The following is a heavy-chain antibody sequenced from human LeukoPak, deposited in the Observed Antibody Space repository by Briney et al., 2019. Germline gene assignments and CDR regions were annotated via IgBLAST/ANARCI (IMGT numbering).Heavy chain of an antibody. CDR3: TRTYSSSSIDY. J-gene: IGHJ4*02. CDR1: GGSISGYY. Sequence: SETLSLTCTVSGGSISGYYWSWIRQPPGKGLEWIGYIYYSGSTNYNPSLKSRVTISVHTSKNQFSLKLSSVTAADTAVYYCTRTYSSSSIDYWGQGALVTVSS. D-gene: IGHD6-6*01. V-gene: IGHV4-59*01. CDR2: IYYSGST.